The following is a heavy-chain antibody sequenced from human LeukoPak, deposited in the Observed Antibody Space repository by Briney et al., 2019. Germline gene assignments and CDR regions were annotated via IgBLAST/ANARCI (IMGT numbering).Heavy chain of an antibody. J-gene: IGHJ4*02. D-gene: IGHD3-10*01. CDR3: ARGPTYYYGSGFDY. Sequence: GSLRLSCAASGFTFSSYGMHWVRQAPGKGLEWVAVIWYDGSNKYYADSVKGRFTISRDNSKNTLYLQMNSLRAEDTAVYYCARGPTYYYGSGFDYWGQGTLVTVSS. V-gene: IGHV3-33*01. CDR1: GFTFSSYG. CDR2: IWYDGSNK.